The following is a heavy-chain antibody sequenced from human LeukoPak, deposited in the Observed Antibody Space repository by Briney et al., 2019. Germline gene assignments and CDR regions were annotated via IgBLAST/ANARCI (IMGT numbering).Heavy chain of an antibody. D-gene: IGHD1-26*01. Sequence: PGGSLRLSCAASGFTFSSYGMHWVRQAPGKGLEWVAVISYDGSNKYYADSVKGRFTISRDNSKNTLHLQMNSLRAEDTAVYYCATQGGELITYWGQGTLVTVSS. CDR3: ATQGGELITY. CDR1: GFTFSSYG. CDR2: ISYDGSNK. J-gene: IGHJ4*02. V-gene: IGHV3-30*03.